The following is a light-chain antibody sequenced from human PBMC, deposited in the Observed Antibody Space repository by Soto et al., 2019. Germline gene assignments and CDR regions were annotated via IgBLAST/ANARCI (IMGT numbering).Light chain of an antibody. CDR2: VGTGGIVG. CDR1: SGYSNYK. J-gene: IGLJ2*01. CDR3: GADHGSGSNFVYLV. Sequence: QLVLTQPPSASASLGASDTLTCTLSSGYSNYKVDWYQQRPGKGPRFVMRVGTGGIVGSKGDGIPDRFSVLGSGLNRYLTIKNIQEEDESDYHCGADHGSGSNFVYLVFGGGTKVTVL. V-gene: IGLV9-49*01.